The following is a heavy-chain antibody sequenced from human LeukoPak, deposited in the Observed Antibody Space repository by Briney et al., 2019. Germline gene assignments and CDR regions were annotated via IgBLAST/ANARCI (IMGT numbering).Heavy chain of an antibody. CDR3: ARVRDGYKPPKLSSYYYMDV. D-gene: IGHD5-24*01. J-gene: IGHJ6*03. CDR1: GFTFSTYY. V-gene: IGHV3-21*01. Sequence: GSLRLSCAASGFTFSTYYMNWVRQAPGKGLEWVSSISTSSSYIYYADAVKGRLTISRDNAKNSLYLQINSLRAEDTAVYYCARVRDGYKPPKLSSYYYMDVWGKGTTVTISS. CDR2: ISTSSSYI.